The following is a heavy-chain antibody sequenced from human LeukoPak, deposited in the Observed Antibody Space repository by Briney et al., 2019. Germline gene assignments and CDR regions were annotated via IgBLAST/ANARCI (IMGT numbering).Heavy chain of an antibody. Sequence: PGGSLTLSCAASGFTFSTYTMTWVRQVPGKGLEWVSVISGSGATTYYAESAKGRFTISRDNSKNTVYLQMNSLRAEDTAVYYCAKRHGISGTTTRAADYWGQGTLVTVSS. J-gene: IGHJ4*02. CDR1: GFTFSTYT. CDR3: AKRHGISGTTTRAADY. V-gene: IGHV3-23*01. D-gene: IGHD1-7*01. CDR2: ISGSGATT.